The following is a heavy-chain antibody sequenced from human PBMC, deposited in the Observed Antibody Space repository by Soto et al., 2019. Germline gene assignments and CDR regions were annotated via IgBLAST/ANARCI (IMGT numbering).Heavy chain of an antibody. CDR1: GFTFSSYG. CDR2: IWYDGSNK. Sequence: PGGSLRLSCAASGFTFSSYGMHWVRQAPGKGLEWVAVIWYDGSNKYYADSVKGRFTISRDNSKNTLYLQMNSLRAEDTAVYYCAREGRYFDWLPPYYYYGMDVWGQGTTVTAP. D-gene: IGHD3-9*01. V-gene: IGHV3-33*01. CDR3: AREGRYFDWLPPYYYYGMDV. J-gene: IGHJ6*02.